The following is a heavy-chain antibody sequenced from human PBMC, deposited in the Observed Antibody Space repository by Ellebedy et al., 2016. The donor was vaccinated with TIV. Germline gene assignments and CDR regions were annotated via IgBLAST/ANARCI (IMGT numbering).Heavy chain of an antibody. J-gene: IGHJ3*02. Sequence: GGSLRLXXAASGFTFSSYAMSWVRQAPGKGLEWVSAISGSGGSTYYADSVKGRFTISRDNSKNTLYLQMNSLRAEDTAVYYCAKEQGIAAAGSPDAFDIWGQGTMVTVSS. CDR3: AKEQGIAAAGSPDAFDI. V-gene: IGHV3-23*01. D-gene: IGHD6-13*01. CDR2: ISGSGGST. CDR1: GFTFSSYA.